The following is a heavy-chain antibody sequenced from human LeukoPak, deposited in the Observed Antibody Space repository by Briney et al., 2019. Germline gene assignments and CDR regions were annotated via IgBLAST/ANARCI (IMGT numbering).Heavy chain of an antibody. V-gene: IGHV4-38-2*02. J-gene: IGHJ6*03. CDR2: IYHSGST. CDR3: ARTTMVRGTYYMDV. Sequence: PSETLSFTCTVSGYSISSGYYWGWIRQPPGKGLEWIGSIYHSGSTFYNPSLKSRVTISVDTSKNQFSLKLTSVTAADGAGYYGARTTMVRGTYYMDVWGKGTTVTISS. D-gene: IGHD3-10*01. CDR1: GYSISSGYY.